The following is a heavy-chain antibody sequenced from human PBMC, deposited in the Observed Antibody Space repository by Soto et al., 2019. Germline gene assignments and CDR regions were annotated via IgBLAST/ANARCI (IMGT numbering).Heavy chain of an antibody. CDR1: GFTVSSNY. CDR3: ARNLDYGMDV. Sequence: EVQLVETGGGLIQPGESLRLSCAASGFTVSSNYMSWVRQAPGKGLEWVSVIYRSGSTKYADSAKGRFTISRDNSKNTLDLQMNSVRAEDTAVYFCARNLDYGMDVWGQGTTVTVSS. J-gene: IGHJ6*02. CDR2: IYRSGST. V-gene: IGHV3-53*02.